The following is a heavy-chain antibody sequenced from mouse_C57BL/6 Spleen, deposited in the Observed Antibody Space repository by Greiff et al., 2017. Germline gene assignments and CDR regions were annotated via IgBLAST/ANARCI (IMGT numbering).Heavy chain of an antibody. V-gene: IGHV5-16*01. CDR1: GFTFSDYY. D-gene: IGHD3-2*02. Sequence: EVNLVESEGGLVQPGSSMKLSCTASGFTFSDYYMAWVRQVPEKGLEWVANINYDGSSTYYLDSLKSRFIISRDNAKNILYLQMSSLKSEDTATYYCASGGDSSVPFDDWGQGTTLTVYS. CDR2: INYDGSST. CDR3: ASGGDSSVPFDD. J-gene: IGHJ2*01.